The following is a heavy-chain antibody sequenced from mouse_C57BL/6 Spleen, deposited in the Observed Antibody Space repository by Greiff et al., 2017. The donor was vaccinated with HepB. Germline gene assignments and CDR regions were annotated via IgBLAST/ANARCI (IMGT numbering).Heavy chain of an antibody. CDR3: TTYGSSYVRFDY. J-gene: IGHJ2*01. CDR1: GYTFTDYE. D-gene: IGHD1-1*01. CDR2: IDPETGGT. Sequence: VQLQQSGAELVRPGASVTLSCKASGYTFTDYEMHWVKQTPVHGLEWIGAIDPETGGTAYNQKFKGKAILTADKSSSTAYMELRSLTSEDSAVYYCTTYGSSYVRFDYWGQGTTLTVSS. V-gene: IGHV1-15*01.